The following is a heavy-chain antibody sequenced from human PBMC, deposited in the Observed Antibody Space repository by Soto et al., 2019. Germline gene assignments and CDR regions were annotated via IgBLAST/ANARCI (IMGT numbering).Heavy chain of an antibody. D-gene: IGHD1-1*01. J-gene: IGHJ5*02. CDR3: ARDSPRVQVPRTGWFDP. CDR2: ISTGNGAT. V-gene: IGHV1-3*04. CDR1: GYTFTAYG. Sequence: ASVKVSCKPSGYTFTAYGLHWVRQAPGQSLEWMGWISTGNGATKYSQKFQDRVTITRDTSASIAYMELSSLRSEDTALDYCARDSPRVQVPRTGWFDPWGQGTQVTVSS.